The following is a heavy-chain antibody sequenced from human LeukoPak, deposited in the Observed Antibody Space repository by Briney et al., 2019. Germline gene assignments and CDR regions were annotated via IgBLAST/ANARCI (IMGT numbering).Heavy chain of an antibody. CDR1: GGSISSYY. V-gene: IGHV4-59*01. J-gene: IGHJ3*01. CDR3: ARISSSNWYNERGAFDV. Sequence: SETLSLTCTVSGGSISSYYWSWIRQPPGKGLEWIGYIYYSGSTNYNPSLKSRVAISVDTSKNQFSLKLSSVTAADTAVYYCARISSSNWYNERGAFDVWGQGTMVTVSS. D-gene: IGHD6-13*01. CDR2: IYYSGST.